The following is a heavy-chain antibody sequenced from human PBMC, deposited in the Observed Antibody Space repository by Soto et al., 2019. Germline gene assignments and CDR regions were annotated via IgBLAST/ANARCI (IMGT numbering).Heavy chain of an antibody. CDR2: IYYSGST. J-gene: IGHJ6*02. D-gene: IGHD2-8*01. CDR1: GGSMNTYY. CDR3: ARDPSLMYGMDV. Sequence: QVQLQESGPGLVKPSETLSLTCTVSGGSMNTYYWSWIRQPPGKELEWIGYIYYSGSTKYNPPLMSRVTMSIDTANKRFSLKLSSVTAADTAVYYCARDPSLMYGMDVWGQGTTVTVSS. V-gene: IGHV4-59*01.